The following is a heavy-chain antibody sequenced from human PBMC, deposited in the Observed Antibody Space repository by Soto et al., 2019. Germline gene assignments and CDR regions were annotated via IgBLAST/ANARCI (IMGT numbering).Heavy chain of an antibody. D-gene: IGHD3-10*01. CDR2: IKSSGSPT. Sequence: VQLLESGGGWVQPGGSLRLSCAASGFTFSTYAMTWVRLAPGRGLEWVLGIKSSGSPTDYPESVKGRFTISRDNLMNTLFLDMNGLRAEDTAIYYCAKTPRGGASGDWYFDLWGRGTLVTVSS. CDR1: GFTFSTYA. V-gene: IGHV3-23*05. J-gene: IGHJ2*01. CDR3: AKTPRGGASGDWYFDL.